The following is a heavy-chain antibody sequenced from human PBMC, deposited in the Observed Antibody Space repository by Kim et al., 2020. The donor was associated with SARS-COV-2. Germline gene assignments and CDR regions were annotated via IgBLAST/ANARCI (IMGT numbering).Heavy chain of an antibody. CDR3: ARHGHSSSSLDV. Sequence: NSSPSVQGHVTISADKSISTAYLQWSSLKASDTAMYYCARHGHSSSSLDVWGQGTTVTVSS. D-gene: IGHD6-6*01. J-gene: IGHJ6*02. V-gene: IGHV5-10-1*01.